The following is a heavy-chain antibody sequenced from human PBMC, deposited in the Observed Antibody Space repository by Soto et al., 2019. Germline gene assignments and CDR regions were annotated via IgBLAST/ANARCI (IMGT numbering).Heavy chain of an antibody. J-gene: IGHJ4*02. CDR2: IYYSGST. CDR1: GGSISSSSYY. CDR3: AGDHSRVSGCYCDS. Sequence: QLQLQESGPGLVKPSETLSLTCTVSGGSISSSSYYWGWIRQPPGKGLEWIGSIYYSGSTYYNPSRKSRVTITVDPSKNQFALMLSSVTAADTAVYYCAGDHSRVSGCYCDSWGQGTLVTVSS. V-gene: IGHV4-39*01. D-gene: IGHD3-22*01.